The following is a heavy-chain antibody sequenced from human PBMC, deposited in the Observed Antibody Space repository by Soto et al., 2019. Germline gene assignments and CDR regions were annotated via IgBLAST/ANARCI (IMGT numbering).Heavy chain of an antibody. CDR3: ARVIGGLYYFDY. D-gene: IGHD3-16*01. CDR2: INAGNGNT. CDR1: GYTFTSYA. V-gene: IGHV1-3*01. Sequence: ASVKVSCKASGYTFTSYAMHWVRQAPGQRLEWMGWINAGNGNTEYSQKFQGRVTITRDTSASTAYMELSSLRSEDTAVYYCARVIGGLYYFDYWSQGTLVTVSS. J-gene: IGHJ4*02.